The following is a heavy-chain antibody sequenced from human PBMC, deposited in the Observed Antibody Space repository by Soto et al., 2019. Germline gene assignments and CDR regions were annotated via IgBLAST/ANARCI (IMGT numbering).Heavy chain of an antibody. D-gene: IGHD3-16*01. CDR3: ARDGAPWGRATEIDY. Sequence: GGSLRLSCAASGFTFSSYSMNWVRQAPGKGLEWVSYISSSSSTIYYADSVKGRFTISRDNAKNSLYLQMNSLRAEDTAVYYCARDGAPWGRATEIDYWGQGTLVTVSS. V-gene: IGHV3-48*01. CDR2: ISSSSSTI. J-gene: IGHJ4*02. CDR1: GFTFSSYS.